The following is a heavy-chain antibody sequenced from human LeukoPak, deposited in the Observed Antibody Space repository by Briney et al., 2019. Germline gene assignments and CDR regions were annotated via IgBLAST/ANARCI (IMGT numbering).Heavy chain of an antibody. CDR2: VKSRTDGGAT. D-gene: IGHD1-26*01. Sequence: GGSLRLSCAASGFTFDNAWMNWVRQAPGKGLEWVGRVKSRTDGGATDYAAPVKGRFTISRDDSENTLFLQLNSLKTEDTALYYCTTVGTTSPIAEEYFDYWGQGTLVTVSS. CDR3: TTVGTTSPIAEEYFDY. J-gene: IGHJ4*02. CDR1: GFTFDNAW. V-gene: IGHV3-15*01.